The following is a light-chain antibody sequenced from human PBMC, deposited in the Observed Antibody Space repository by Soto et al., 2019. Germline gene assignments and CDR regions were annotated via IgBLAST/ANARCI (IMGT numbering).Light chain of an antibody. CDR3: QQSYSAPLT. V-gene: IGKV1-39*01. CDR2: AAS. CDR1: QNIATF. Sequence: DIQMTQSPSSLSASVGDRVTITCRASQNIATFLNWYQHKPGKAPNLLIFAASSLLSGVPSKFSGSGSGTDFTLTISSLQPEDFATYYCQQSYSAPLTFGGGTKVEIK. J-gene: IGKJ4*01.